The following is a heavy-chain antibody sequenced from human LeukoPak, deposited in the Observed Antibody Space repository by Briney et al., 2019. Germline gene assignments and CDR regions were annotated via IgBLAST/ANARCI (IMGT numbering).Heavy chain of an antibody. V-gene: IGHV1-18*01. CDR3: ATSKGYSGSYYAGY. CDR1: GGTFSSYA. J-gene: IGHJ4*02. Sequence: GASVKVSCKASGGTFSSYAISWVRQAPGQGLEWMGWISAYNGNTNYAQKLQGRVTMTTDTSTSTAYMELRSLRSDDTAVYYCATSKGYSGSYYAGYWGQGTLVTVSS. CDR2: ISAYNGNT. D-gene: IGHD1-26*01.